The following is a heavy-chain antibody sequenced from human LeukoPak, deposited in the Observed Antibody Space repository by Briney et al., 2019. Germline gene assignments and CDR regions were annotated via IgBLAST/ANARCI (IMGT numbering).Heavy chain of an antibody. CDR1: GFTFSDYY. CDR2: ISSSGSTI. J-gene: IGHJ4*02. V-gene: IGHV3-11*01. CDR3: ARDYDILTGYYIGGY. Sequence: GGPLRLSCAASGFTFSDYYMSWIRQAPGKGLEWVSYISSSGSTIYYADSVKGRFTISRDNAKNSLYLQMNSLRAEDTAVYYCARDYDILTGYYIGGYWGQGTLVTVSS. D-gene: IGHD3-9*01.